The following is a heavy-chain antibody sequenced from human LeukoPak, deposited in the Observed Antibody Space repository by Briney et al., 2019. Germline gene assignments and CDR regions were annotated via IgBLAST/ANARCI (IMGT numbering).Heavy chain of an antibody. J-gene: IGHJ4*02. D-gene: IGHD4-11*01. CDR3: ARWTTTYLDY. CDR1: GYTFTSYY. V-gene: IGHV1-46*01. Sequence: ASVKVSCKGSGYTFTSYYIHWVRQAPGQGLEWMGIINPSGGSTNYAQKFQGRVTMTRDTSTSTVYMELSSLRSEDSAVYYCARWTTTYLDYWGQGTLVTVSS. CDR2: INPSGGST.